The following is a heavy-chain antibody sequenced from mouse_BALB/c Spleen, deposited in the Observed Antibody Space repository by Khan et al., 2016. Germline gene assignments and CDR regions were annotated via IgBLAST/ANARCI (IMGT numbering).Heavy chain of an antibody. CDR1: GFDFSRYW. CDR2: INPDSSTI. J-gene: IGHJ2*01. V-gene: IGHV4-1*02. CDR3: TRLYYYGTSDY. D-gene: IGHD1-1*01. Sequence: EVKLLESGGGLVQPGGSLKLSCAASGFDFSRYWMSLVRQAPGKGLEWIGEINPDSSTINYTPSLKDKFIISRDDAKNTLYLQMSKVRSEDTALYYCTRLYYYGTSDYWGQGTTLTVSS.